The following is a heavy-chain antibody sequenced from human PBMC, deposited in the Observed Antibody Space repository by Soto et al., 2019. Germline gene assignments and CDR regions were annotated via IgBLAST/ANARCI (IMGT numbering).Heavy chain of an antibody. Sequence: GGSLRLSCSASGFTLISYTMSWVLLTPGKGLQWVSTIFTGGTSTVYADPVRGRFSISRDDSKNTLYLQMDNLRVDDTALYFCAKDRHPDGIWTFDYWGRGTLVTVSS. V-gene: IGHV3-23*01. CDR3: AKDRHPDGIWTFDY. D-gene: IGHD3-9*01. CDR1: GFTLISYT. CDR2: IFTGGTST. J-gene: IGHJ4*02.